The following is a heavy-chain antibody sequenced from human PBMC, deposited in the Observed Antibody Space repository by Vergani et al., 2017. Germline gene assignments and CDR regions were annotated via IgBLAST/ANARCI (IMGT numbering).Heavy chain of an antibody. D-gene: IGHD2-15*01. Sequence: QVQLVQSGAEVKKPGASVKVSCKASGYTFTGYYMHWVRQAPGQGLEWMGWINTNTGNPTYAQGFTGRFVFSLDTSVSTAYLQISSLKAEDTAVYYCARGGYCSGGSCYNRYFQHWGQGTLVTVSS. J-gene: IGHJ1*01. CDR1: GYTFTGYY. CDR2: INTNTGNP. V-gene: IGHV7-4-1*02. CDR3: ARGGYCSGGSCYNRYFQH.